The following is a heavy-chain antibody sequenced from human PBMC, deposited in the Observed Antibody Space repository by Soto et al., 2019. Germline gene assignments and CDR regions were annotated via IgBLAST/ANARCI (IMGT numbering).Heavy chain of an antibody. CDR3: ARVPLAPPGIAAAEEGGNYYYYGMDV. Sequence: ASVQVTFQASGGTHRSYAIRWLRPAPGKGLEWVGGIIHICGTANYAQKFQGRVTSTADKSTSTAYMELSSLRSEDTAVYYCARVPLAPPGIAAAEEGGNYYYYGMDVWGQGTTVTVSS. CDR2: IIHICGTA. J-gene: IGHJ6*02. V-gene: IGHV1-69*06. CDR1: GGTHRSYA. D-gene: IGHD6-13*01.